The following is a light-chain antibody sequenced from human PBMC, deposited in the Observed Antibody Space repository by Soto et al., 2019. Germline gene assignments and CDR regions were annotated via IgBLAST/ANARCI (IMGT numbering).Light chain of an antibody. Sequence: QSVLTQAPSASGSPGQSVTISCTGTSTDVGGYNSVSWFQHHPGKAPKLMIYEVSNRPSGVSNRFSGSKSGNTASLTISGLQAEDEADYYCSSYTSSSTPYVFGTGTKVTVL. CDR3: SSYTSSSTPYV. J-gene: IGLJ1*01. V-gene: IGLV2-14*01. CDR1: STDVGGYNS. CDR2: EVS.